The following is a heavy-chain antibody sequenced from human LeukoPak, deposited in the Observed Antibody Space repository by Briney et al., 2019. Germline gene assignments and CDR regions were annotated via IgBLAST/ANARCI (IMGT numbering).Heavy chain of an antibody. V-gene: IGHV3-11*01. CDR1: GFTFSDYY. CDR2: ISSSGSTI. J-gene: IGHJ6*04. D-gene: IGHD3-22*01. CDR3: ANPYYYDSGPMDV. Sequence: GGSLRLSCAASGFTFSDYYMSWIRQAPGKGLEWVSYISSSGSTIYYADSVKGRFTISRDNAKNSLYLQMNSLRAEDTAVYYCANPYYYDSGPMDVWGEGNTVTVSS.